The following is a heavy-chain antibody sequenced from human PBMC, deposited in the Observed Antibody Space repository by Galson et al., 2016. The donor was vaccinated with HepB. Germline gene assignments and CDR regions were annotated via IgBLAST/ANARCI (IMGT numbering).Heavy chain of an antibody. V-gene: IGHV4-34*01. CDR2: IEHSGSA. CDR3: ARHITMVRAFDI. Sequence: SETLSLTCALYGGSFSGYYWSWIRQSPGKGLEWIGEIEHSGSANYSPSLKSRVTMSVDTSKNQFTLKLSSVTAAGTAVYYCARHITMVRAFDIWGQGTMVTVSS. J-gene: IGHJ3*02. D-gene: IGHD3-10*01. CDR1: GGSFSGYY.